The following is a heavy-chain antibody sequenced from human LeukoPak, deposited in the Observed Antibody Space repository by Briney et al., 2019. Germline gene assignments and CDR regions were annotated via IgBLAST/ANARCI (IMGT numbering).Heavy chain of an antibody. J-gene: IGHJ6*02. Sequence: GGSLRLSCAASGFTFSDYYMNWNRQAPGKGLEWISYISTSGSTIYYADSVKGRFTISRDNAKNSLYLQMNSLRAEDTAVYYCARDPERIGVADYGMDVWGQGTTVTVSS. CDR3: ARDPERIGVADYGMDV. CDR2: ISTSGSTI. D-gene: IGHD6-19*01. V-gene: IGHV3-11*04. CDR1: GFTFSDYY.